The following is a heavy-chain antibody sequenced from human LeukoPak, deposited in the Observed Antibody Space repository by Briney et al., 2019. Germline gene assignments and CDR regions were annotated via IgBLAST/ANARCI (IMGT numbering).Heavy chain of an antibody. Sequence: PGGSLRLSCVAYGFNFRDYSMNWVRQAPGKGLDWVSGISGTSSYMYYGDSVKGRFTVSRDNAKNSLYLQMESLRVEDTAVYYCARDLHYYGSGPWGQGTLVTVS. V-gene: IGHV3-21*01. CDR3: ARDLHYYGSGP. J-gene: IGHJ5*02. CDR2: ISGTSSYM. D-gene: IGHD3-10*01. CDR1: GFNFRDYS.